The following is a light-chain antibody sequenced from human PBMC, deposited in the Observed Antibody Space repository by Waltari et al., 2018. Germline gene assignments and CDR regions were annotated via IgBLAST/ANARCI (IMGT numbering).Light chain of an antibody. CDR2: HAS. Sequence: EIVLTQSPATLSLSPGERATLSCRASQSVSSYLAWYQQKPGQPPRLLIYHASTRATGIPARFSGRGSGTDFTLIITNVEAEDFAVYYCQQRSDWPPLTFGQGTRLEIK. V-gene: IGKV3-11*01. CDR1: QSVSSY. CDR3: QQRSDWPPLT. J-gene: IGKJ5*01.